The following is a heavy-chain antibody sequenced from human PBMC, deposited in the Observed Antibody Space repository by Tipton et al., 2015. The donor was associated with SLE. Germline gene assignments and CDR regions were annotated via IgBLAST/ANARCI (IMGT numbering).Heavy chain of an antibody. D-gene: IGHD6-13*01. Sequence: QLVQSGVEVKKPGASVRVSCKASGYTFTTYGISWVRQAPGQGLEWMGWISTYNGNTNYAQKLQGRVTMTSDTSTSTAYMELRSLRSYDTAIYYCARDHEQQLRLGNYYFSGIDVWGQRTTVPLS. CDR2: ISTYNGNT. CDR3: ARDHEQQLRLGNYYFSGIDV. J-gene: IGHJ6*02. V-gene: IGHV1-18*01. CDR1: GYTFTTYG.